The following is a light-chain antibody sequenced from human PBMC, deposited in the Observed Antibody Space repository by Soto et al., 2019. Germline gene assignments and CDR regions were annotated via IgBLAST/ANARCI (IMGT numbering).Light chain of an antibody. V-gene: IGKV3D-7*01. CDR2: GAS. CDR3: QQDSNLPLLT. Sequence: PGERVTLSCRASQSVSSSYLTWYQQKPGQAPRLLIYGASTRATSIPARFSGSGSGTDFTLTISSLQPEDFAVYYCQQDSNLPLLTFGGGTKVEIK. CDR1: QSVSSSY. J-gene: IGKJ4*01.